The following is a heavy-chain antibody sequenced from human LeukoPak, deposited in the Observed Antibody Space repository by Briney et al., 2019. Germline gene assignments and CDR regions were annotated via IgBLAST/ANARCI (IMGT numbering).Heavy chain of an antibody. CDR2: FSGSVSGRGGTT. CDR1: GFTFSSYA. Sequence: GGSLRLSCAASGFTFSSYAMSWVRQSPSKGLEWVSSFSGSVSGRGGTTYYADSVKGRFTISRDNSKNTLYLQMNSLRAEDTAVYYCARESDYGDYSDYYTDVWGKGTTVTVSS. J-gene: IGHJ6*03. CDR3: ARESDYGDYSDYYTDV. V-gene: IGHV3-23*01. D-gene: IGHD4-17*01.